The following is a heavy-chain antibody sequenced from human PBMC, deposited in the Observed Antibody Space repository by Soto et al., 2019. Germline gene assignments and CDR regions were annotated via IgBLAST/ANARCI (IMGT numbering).Heavy chain of an antibody. CDR1: GSPISSYY. V-gene: IGHV4-59*01. Sequence: PSETLSLTCTVSGSPISSYYWSWIRQPPGKGLEWIGYIYYSGSTNYDPSLKSRVTISVDTSKNQFSLKLSSVTAADTAVYYCARVILPLGDEKSGYYYHWYFDLWGRGTLVTVSS. J-gene: IGHJ2*01. CDR2: IYYSGST. D-gene: IGHD3-22*01. CDR3: ARVILPLGDEKSGYYYHWYFDL.